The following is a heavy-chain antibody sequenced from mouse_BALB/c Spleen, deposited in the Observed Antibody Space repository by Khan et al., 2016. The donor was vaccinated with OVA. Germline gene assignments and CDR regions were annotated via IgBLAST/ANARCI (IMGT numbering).Heavy chain of an antibody. CDR2: INPSTGYT. CDR1: GYTFINYW. CDR3: ARRGLRWDFDY. J-gene: IGHJ2*01. D-gene: IGHD1-1*01. V-gene: IGHV1-4*01. Sequence: QVQLKQSGAELATPGASVTMSCKASGYTFINYWILWVKQRPGQGLEWIGYINPSTGYTEYNQNFKDKATLTADKSSSTAYMQLSSLTSEDAAVYYGARRGLRWDFDYWGQGTTLTVSS.